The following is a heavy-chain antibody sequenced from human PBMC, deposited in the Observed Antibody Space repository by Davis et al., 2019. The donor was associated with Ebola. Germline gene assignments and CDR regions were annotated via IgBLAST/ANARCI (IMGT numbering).Heavy chain of an antibody. CDR2: ISSNGGST. CDR3: ARGSGDFWSGTYGMDV. Sequence: PGGSLRLSCAASGFTFSSYAMHWVRQAPGKGLEYVSAISSNGGSTYYANSVKGRFTISRDNSKNTLYPQMGSLRAEDMAVYYCARGSGDFWSGTYGMDVWGQGTTVTVSS. J-gene: IGHJ6*02. CDR1: GFTFSSYA. D-gene: IGHD3-3*01. V-gene: IGHV3-64*01.